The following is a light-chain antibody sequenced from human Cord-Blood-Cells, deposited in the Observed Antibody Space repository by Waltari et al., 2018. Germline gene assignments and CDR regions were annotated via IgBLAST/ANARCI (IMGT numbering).Light chain of an antibody. CDR2: DVS. CDR1: SSDVGGYNY. Sequence: QSALTQPASVSGSPGQSITISCTGTSSDVGGYNYVSWYQQHPGKAPKLLIYDVSKRASGVSNRFSGSKSGNTASLTISGLQAEDEADYYCSSYTSSSTLGVFGGGTKLTVL. J-gene: IGLJ3*02. V-gene: IGLV2-14*01. CDR3: SSYTSSSTLGV.